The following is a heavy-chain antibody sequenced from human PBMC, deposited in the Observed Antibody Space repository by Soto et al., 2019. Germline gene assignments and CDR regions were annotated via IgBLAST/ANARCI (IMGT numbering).Heavy chain of an antibody. Sequence: GGSLRLSCAASGFTFSSYWMNWVRQAPGKGLEWVANIKQDGSEKYYVDSVKGRFTISRDNAKNSLYLQMNSLRPEDTALYYCAKARLWGGDGYNSYYYNAMDVWGQGTTVTVSS. D-gene: IGHD3-16*01. V-gene: IGHV3-7*03. CDR1: GFTFSSYW. CDR2: IKQDGSEK. J-gene: IGHJ6*02. CDR3: AKARLWGGDGYNSYYYNAMDV.